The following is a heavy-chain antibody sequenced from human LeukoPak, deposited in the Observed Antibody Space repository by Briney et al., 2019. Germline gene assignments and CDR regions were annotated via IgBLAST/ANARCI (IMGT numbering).Heavy chain of an antibody. J-gene: IGHJ6*02. CDR3: ARDRRGRGVFYYGMDV. D-gene: IGHD3-10*01. Sequence: GGSLRLSCAASGLTVSSNYMSWVRQAPGKGPEWVSVIYSGGSIYYADSVKGRFTISRDNSKNTLYLQMNRLRAEDTAVYDCARDRRGRGVFYYGMDVWGQGTTVTVSS. V-gene: IGHV3-66*02. CDR1: GLTVSSNY. CDR2: IYSGGSI.